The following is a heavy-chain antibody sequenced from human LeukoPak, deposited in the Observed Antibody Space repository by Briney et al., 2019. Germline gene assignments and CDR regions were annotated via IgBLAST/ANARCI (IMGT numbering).Heavy chain of an antibody. V-gene: IGHV3-21*01. Sequence: GGSLRLSCAGSGFTFSSYSMKWVRQAPGKGLEWVSFISSSSSYIYYADSVEGRFTISRDNAKNSLYLQMNSLRAEDTAVYYCARGTMFPYYFDYWGQGTLVTVSS. CDR3: ARGTMFPYYFDY. CDR2: ISSSSSYI. CDR1: GFTFSSYS. D-gene: IGHD3-10*02. J-gene: IGHJ4*02.